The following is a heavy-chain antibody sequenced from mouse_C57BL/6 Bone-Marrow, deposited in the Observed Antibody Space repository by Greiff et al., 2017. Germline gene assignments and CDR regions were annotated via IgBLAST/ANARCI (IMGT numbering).Heavy chain of an antibody. D-gene: IGHD1-1*01. CDR1: GYTFTSYW. CDR2: IDPSDSYT. J-gene: IGHJ2*01. Sequence: QVQLQQPGAELVRPGTSVKLSCKASGYTFTSYWMHWVKQRPGQGLEWIGVIDPSDSYTNYNQKFKGKATLTVDTSSSTAYMQLSSLTSEDSAVSFCARGRIVYYGSSFDYWGQGTPLTVSS. V-gene: IGHV1-59*01. CDR3: ARGRIVYYGSSFDY.